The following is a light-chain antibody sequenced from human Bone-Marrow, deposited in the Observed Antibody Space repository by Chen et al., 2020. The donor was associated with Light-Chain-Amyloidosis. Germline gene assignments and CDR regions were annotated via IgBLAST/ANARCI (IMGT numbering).Light chain of an antibody. V-gene: IGLV3-25*03. CDR3: QSADSSGTYEVI. J-gene: IGLJ2*01. CDR2: SDT. CDR1: DLPTKY. Sequence: SYELTQPPSVSVSPGQTARITCSGDDLPTKYAYWYQQKPGQAPVLVIHSDTERPSGISERFSGSSEGTTATLTISGVQAEDEADYHCQSADSSGTYEVIFGGGTKLTVL.